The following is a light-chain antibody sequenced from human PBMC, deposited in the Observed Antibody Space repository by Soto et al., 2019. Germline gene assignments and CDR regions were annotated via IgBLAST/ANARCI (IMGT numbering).Light chain of an antibody. J-gene: IGKJ1*01. CDR1: QGISSY. CDR2: AAS. V-gene: IGKV1-9*01. Sequence: DIQLTQSPSFLSASVGDRVTITCRASQGISSYLAWYQQKPGKAPKLLIYAASTLQSGVPSRFSGSGSGTEFTLTISSLQPEDFATYFCQLRNTYTVTFGQGTKVAIK. CDR3: QLRNTYTVT.